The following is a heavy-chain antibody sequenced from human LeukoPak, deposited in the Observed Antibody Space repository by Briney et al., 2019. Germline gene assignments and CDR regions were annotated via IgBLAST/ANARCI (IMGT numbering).Heavy chain of an antibody. CDR1: GGSISTYY. CDR3: ARDGRAGSLFAY. V-gene: IGHV4-59*01. D-gene: IGHD6-19*01. J-gene: IGHJ4*02. Sequence: SETLSLTCTVSGGSISTYYWSWIRQPPGKGLEWVGYISYSGSTNYNPSLKSRVTISVDTSKNQFSLKLSSVTAADTAIYYCARDGRAGSLFAYWGQGTLVTVSS. CDR2: ISYSGST.